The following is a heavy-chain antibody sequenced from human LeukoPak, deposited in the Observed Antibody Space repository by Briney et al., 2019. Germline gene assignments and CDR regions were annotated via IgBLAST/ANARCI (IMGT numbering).Heavy chain of an antibody. CDR1: GFTFDDYG. V-gene: IGHV3-20*04. D-gene: IGHD2-2*01. CDR3: ARGLYCSSTSCYDYYYYYMDV. J-gene: IGHJ6*03. Sequence: GGSLRLSCAASGFTFDDYGMSWVRQAPGKGLEWVSGINWNGGSTGYADFVKGRFTISRHNAKNSLYLQMNSLRAEDTALYYCARGLYCSSTSCYDYYYYYMDVWGKGTTVTVSS. CDR2: INWNGGST.